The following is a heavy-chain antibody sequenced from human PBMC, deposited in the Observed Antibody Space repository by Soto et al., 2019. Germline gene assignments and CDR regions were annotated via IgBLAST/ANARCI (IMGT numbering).Heavy chain of an antibody. V-gene: IGHV4-34*01. CDR3: ARVRRENYYYYYYMDV. Sequence: SETLSLTCAVYGGSFSGYYWSWIRQPPGKGLEWIGEINHSGSTNYNPSLKSRVTISVDTSKNQFSLKLSSVTAADTAVYYCARVRRENYYYYYYMDVWGKGTTVTVSS. CDR1: GGSFSGYY. J-gene: IGHJ6*03. CDR2: INHSGST.